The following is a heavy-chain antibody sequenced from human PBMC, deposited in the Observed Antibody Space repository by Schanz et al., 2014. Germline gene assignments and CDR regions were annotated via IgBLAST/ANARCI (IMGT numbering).Heavy chain of an antibody. CDR2: IPWNGAAI. CDR3: AKDRSWDYDSSGYFDY. Sequence: EVQVVESGGGLVQPGGSLRLSCTASGFNSDDYAMHWVRQAPGKGLEWVSNIPWNGAAIGYAGSVRGRFTMSRDNSKNTLYLQMNSLRAGDAAVYYCAKDRSWDYDSSGYFDYWGQGTLVTVSS. D-gene: IGHD3-22*01. V-gene: IGHV3-9*02. J-gene: IGHJ4*02. CDR1: GFNSDDYA.